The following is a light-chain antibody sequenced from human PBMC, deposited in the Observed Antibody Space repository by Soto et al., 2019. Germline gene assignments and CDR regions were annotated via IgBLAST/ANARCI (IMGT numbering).Light chain of an antibody. Sequence: QSALTQPASVSGSPGQSITISCTGTSSDVGGYNYVSWYQHHPGKAPKVLIYYVTIRPSGVSDRFSGSSSGNTASLTISGLQAEDEAEYYCSSYTSSSTLVFGTGTKVTVL. CDR3: SSYTSSSTLV. J-gene: IGLJ1*01. CDR1: SSDVGGYNY. V-gene: IGLV2-14*03. CDR2: YVT.